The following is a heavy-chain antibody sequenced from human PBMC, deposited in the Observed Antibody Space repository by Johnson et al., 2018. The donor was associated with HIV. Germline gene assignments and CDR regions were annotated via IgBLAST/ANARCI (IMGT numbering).Heavy chain of an antibody. Sequence: VHLVESGGGLVKPGGSLRLSCAASGFTFSDYYMSWIRQAPGKGLEWVSVIYSGGSTYYPDSVKGRFTISRDNSKNTLYLQMNSLRAEDTAVYYCASLGGSYSLDIWGQGTMVTVSS. CDR2: IYSGGST. CDR3: ASLGGSYSLDI. J-gene: IGHJ3*02. CDR1: GFTFSDYY. D-gene: IGHD1-26*01. V-gene: IGHV3-66*01.